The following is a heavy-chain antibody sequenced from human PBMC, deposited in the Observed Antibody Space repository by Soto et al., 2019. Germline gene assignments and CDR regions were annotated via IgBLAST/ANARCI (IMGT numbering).Heavy chain of an antibody. Sequence: GGSLRLSCTASGFTVSSNYMSWVRQAPGKGLEWVSVIYSGGTTYYADSVKGRFTISRDNSKNTLYLQMNSLRAEDTAVYYCARDGEYDSSGYAPGPLGYWGQGTLVTVSS. CDR3: ARDGEYDSSGYAPGPLGY. V-gene: IGHV3-66*01. CDR1: GFTVSSNY. D-gene: IGHD3-22*01. CDR2: IYSGGTT. J-gene: IGHJ4*02.